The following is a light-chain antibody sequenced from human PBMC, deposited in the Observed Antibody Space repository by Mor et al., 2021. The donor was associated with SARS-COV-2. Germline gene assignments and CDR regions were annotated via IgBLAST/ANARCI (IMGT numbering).Light chain of an antibody. Sequence: WDVQKSGQPPQLLIYLSSKRASGVPDRFSGSGSGTDFTLKISSVEAEDVGVFYCMLCLEPPVAFGQGTRL. CDR3: MLCLEPPVA. V-gene: IGKV2-28*01. J-gene: IGKJ5*01. CDR2: LSS.